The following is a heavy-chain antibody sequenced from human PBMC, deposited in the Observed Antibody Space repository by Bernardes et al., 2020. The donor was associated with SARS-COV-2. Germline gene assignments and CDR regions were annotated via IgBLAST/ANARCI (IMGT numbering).Heavy chain of an antibody. CDR3: ARGYGGKGYFDL. J-gene: IGHJ2*01. CDR2: INHSGST. D-gene: IGHD2-15*01. CDR1: GGSFSGYY. Sequence: SETLSLTRAVYGGSFSGYYWSWIRQPPGKGLEWIGEINHSGSTNYNPSLKSRVTISVDTSKNQFSLKLSSVTAADTAVYYCARGYGGKGYFDLWGRGTLVTVSS. V-gene: IGHV4-34*01.